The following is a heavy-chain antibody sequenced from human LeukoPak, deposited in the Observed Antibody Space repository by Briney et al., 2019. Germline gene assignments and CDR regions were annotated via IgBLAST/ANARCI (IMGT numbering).Heavy chain of an antibody. V-gene: IGHV3-30*18. J-gene: IGHJ4*02. CDR3: AKDTASYYDSSGYYSPDY. D-gene: IGHD3-22*01. CDR1: GFTFSSYG. CDR2: ISYDGSNK. Sequence: PGGSLRLSCAASGFTFSSYGMHWVRQAPGKGLEWVAVISYDGSNKYYADSVKGRFTISRDNSKNTLYLQMNSLRAEDTAVYYCAKDTASYYDSSGYYSPDYWGQGTLVTVSS.